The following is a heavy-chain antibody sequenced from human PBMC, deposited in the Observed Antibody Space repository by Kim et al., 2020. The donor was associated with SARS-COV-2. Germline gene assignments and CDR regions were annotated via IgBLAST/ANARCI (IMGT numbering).Heavy chain of an antibody. Sequence: GGSLRLSCAASGFTFSSYGMHWVRQAPGKGLEWVAVISYDGSNKYYADSVKGRFTISRDNSKNTLYLQMNSLRAEDTAVYYCAKDCAYYDFRIDYYYYMDVWGKGTTVTVAS. J-gene: IGHJ6*03. V-gene: IGHV3-30*18. D-gene: IGHD3-3*01. CDR3: AKDCAYYDFRIDYYYYMDV. CDR2: ISYDGSNK. CDR1: GFTFSSYG.